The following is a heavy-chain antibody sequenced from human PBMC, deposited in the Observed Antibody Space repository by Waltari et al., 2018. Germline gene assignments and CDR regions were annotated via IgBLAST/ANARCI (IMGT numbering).Heavy chain of an antibody. CDR2: IIPILGIA. CDR3: AREGNRSTLLY. V-gene: IGHV1-69*09. J-gene: IGHJ4*02. D-gene: IGHD2-21*01. Sequence: QVQLVQSGAEVKKPGSSVKVSCKASGGTFSSYAISWVRQAPGQGLEWMGRIIPILGIANSAKKFQGRVTITADKSTSTAYMELSSLRSEDTAVYYCAREGNRSTLLYWGQGTLVTVSS. CDR1: GGTFSSYA.